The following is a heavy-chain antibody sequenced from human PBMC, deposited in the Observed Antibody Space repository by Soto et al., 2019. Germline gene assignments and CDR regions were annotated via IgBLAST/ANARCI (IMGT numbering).Heavy chain of an antibody. D-gene: IGHD4-4*01. CDR1: GFTFSTYG. J-gene: IGHJ6*01. Sequence: QVQLVESGGGEVQPGRSLTLSCAASGFTFSTYGMHWVRQTPGKGLEWVAVISYDGTNKYYSDSVKGRFTISRDNFKNPLALQINSLRADDTALYSCAKDLQSYGNYDYHFNGTDVWGVGTRVTVSS. V-gene: IGHV3-30*18. CDR3: AKDLQSYGNYDYHFNGTDV. CDR2: ISYDGTNK.